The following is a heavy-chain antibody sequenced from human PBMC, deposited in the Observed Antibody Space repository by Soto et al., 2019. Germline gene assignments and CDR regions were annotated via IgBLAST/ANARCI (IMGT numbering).Heavy chain of an antibody. CDR1: GFTFSSYW. D-gene: IGHD5-18*01. Sequence: GGSLRLSCAASGFTFSSYWMHWVRQAPGKGLVWVSRINSDGSGTSYADSVKGRFTISRDNAKNTLYLQMNSLRAEDTAVYYCARNRLRLPALDYWGQGTLVTVSS. CDR3: ARNRLRLPALDY. CDR2: INSDGSGT. V-gene: IGHV3-74*01. J-gene: IGHJ4*02.